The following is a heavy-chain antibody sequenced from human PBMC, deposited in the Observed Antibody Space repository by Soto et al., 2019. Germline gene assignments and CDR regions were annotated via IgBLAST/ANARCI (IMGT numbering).Heavy chain of an antibody. D-gene: IGHD3-22*01. Sequence: ASVKVSCKASGYTFTSYGISWVRQAPGQGLEWMGWISAYNGNTNYAQKLQGRVTMTTDTSTSTAYMELRSLRSDDTAVYYCARGGVRITMIVVARADFDYWGQGTLVTVSS. CDR2: ISAYNGNT. CDR3: ARGGVRITMIVVARADFDY. CDR1: GYTFTSYG. V-gene: IGHV1-18*04. J-gene: IGHJ4*02.